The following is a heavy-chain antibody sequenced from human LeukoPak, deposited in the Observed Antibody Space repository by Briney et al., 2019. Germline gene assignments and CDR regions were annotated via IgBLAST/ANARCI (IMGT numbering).Heavy chain of an antibody. D-gene: IGHD6-19*01. CDR1: GYTFGNYG. V-gene: IGHV1-2*02. CDR2: INPNSGGT. J-gene: IGHJ5*02. CDR3: ARDAFRRGWYDNWFDP. Sequence: ASVKVSCKAAGYTFGNYGIKWVRQAPGQGLEWMGWINPNSGGTNYAQKFQGRVTMTRDTSISTAYMELSRLRSDDTAVYYCARDAFRRGWYDNWFDPRGQGTLVTVSS.